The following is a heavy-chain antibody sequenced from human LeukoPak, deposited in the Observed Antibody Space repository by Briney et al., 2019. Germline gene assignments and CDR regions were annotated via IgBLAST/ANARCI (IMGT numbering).Heavy chain of an antibody. D-gene: IGHD1-1*01. V-gene: IGHV3-23*01. CDR3: ARLLTRTTGTTSDFDY. CDR1: GFTFSSYA. J-gene: IGHJ4*02. CDR2: ISGSGGST. Sequence: PGGSLRLSCAASGFTFSSYAMSWVRQAPGKGLEWVSAISGSGGSTYYADSVKGRFTISRDNSKNTLYLQMNSLRAEDTAVYYCARLLTRTTGTTSDFDYWGRGTLVTVSS.